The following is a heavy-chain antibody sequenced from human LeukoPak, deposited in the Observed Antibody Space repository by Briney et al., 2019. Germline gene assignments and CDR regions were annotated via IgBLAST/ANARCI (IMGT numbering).Heavy chain of an antibody. CDR1: GYTFTGYY. J-gene: IGHJ4*02. CDR2: INPNSGGT. V-gene: IGHV1-2*02. Sequence: ASVKVSCKASGYTFTGYYMRWVRQAPGQGLEWMGWINPNSGGTNYAQKFQGRVTMTRDTSISTAYMELSRLRSDDTAVYYCARAAPITYYYDSSGRTYYFDYWGQGTLVTVSS. D-gene: IGHD3-22*01. CDR3: ARAAPITYYYDSSGRTYYFDY.